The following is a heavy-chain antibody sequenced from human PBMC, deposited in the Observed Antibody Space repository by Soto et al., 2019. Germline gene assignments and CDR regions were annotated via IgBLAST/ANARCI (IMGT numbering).Heavy chain of an antibody. V-gene: IGHV3-9*01. Sequence: EVQLVESGGGLVQPGRSLRLSCAASGFSFDDYAMHWVRQAPGKGLEWVSGISWNSGTIYYADSLKGRFTISRDNAKNSLYRQMNSLRAEDTAFYYCAKDMRGGSSSSRYFYGMDVWGQGTTVTVSS. CDR1: GFSFDDYA. J-gene: IGHJ6*02. CDR3: AKDMRGGSSSSRYFYGMDV. CDR2: ISWNSGTI. D-gene: IGHD6-13*01.